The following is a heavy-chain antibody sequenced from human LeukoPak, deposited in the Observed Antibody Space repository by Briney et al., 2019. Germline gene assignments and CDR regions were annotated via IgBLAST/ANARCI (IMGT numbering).Heavy chain of an antibody. J-gene: IGHJ4*02. CDR3: ARANYYDSTGCYHDY. V-gene: IGHV4-39*01. Sequence: PSETLSLTCTVSGDSISSSSYYWGWIRQPPGKGLEWIGSMHYSGNTYYTPSLKSRVTISVDTSKNQFSLELSSVTAADTAVYYCARANYYDSTGCYHDYWGQGTLVTVSS. CDR2: MHYSGNT. CDR1: GDSISSSSYY. D-gene: IGHD3-22*01.